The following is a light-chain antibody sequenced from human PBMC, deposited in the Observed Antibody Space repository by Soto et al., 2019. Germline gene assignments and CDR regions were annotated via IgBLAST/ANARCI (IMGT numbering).Light chain of an antibody. CDR1: SSDFGDDKY. J-gene: IGLJ3*02. CDR2: GVT. V-gene: IGLV2-14*01. CDR3: GSFTTRRIWL. Sequence: QSALSQPASVSGSPGQSITMSCTGSSSDFGDDKYVSWYQQQPGKGPNLLIYGVTNRPSGVSNRFSGSKSGNTASLTISGLQVEDEADYFCGSFTTRRIWLFGGGTKVTVL.